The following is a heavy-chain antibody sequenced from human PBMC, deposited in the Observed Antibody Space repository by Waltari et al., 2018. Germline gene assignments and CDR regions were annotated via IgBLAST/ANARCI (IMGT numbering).Heavy chain of an antibody. D-gene: IGHD3-22*01. CDR3: ARDLNYYDSSEPYSSSYGMDV. CDR1: GFTFSSYG. Sequence: QVQLVESGGGVVQPGRSLRLACAASGFTFSSYGMHWVRQAPAKGLEGVAVIWYDGSNKYYADSVKGRFTISRDNSKNTLYLQMNSLRAEDTAVYYCARDLNYYDSSEPYSSSYGMDVWGQGTTVTVSS. CDR2: IWYDGSNK. J-gene: IGHJ6*02. V-gene: IGHV3-33*01.